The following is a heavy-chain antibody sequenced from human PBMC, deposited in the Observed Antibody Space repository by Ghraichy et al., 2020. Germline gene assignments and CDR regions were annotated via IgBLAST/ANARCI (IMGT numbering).Heavy chain of an antibody. Sequence: GGSLRLSCVASGFVFTNAWMNWVRHASGKGLEWVGRIKTKNDGGTADYAASVKGRFIISRDDSNNTLYLQMKSLNTEDSATYYCTKNYYDRSGSLNYWGQGALVTVSS. CDR1: GFVFTNAW. J-gene: IGHJ4*02. CDR3: TKNYYDRSGSLNY. CDR2: IKTKNDGGTA. D-gene: IGHD3-22*01. V-gene: IGHV3-15*07.